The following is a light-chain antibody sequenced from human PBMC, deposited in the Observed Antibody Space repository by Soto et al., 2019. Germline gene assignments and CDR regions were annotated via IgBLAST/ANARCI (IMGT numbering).Light chain of an antibody. CDR3: QQYYSTLLT. J-gene: IGKJ4*01. CDR2: WAS. V-gene: IGKV4-1*01. Sequence: DIVMTQSPNSLAVSLGERATINCKSSQSVLYNSDNKNYLAWYQQKPGQPPKPLIYWASTRESGVPDRFSGSGSGTDFTLTISSLQAEDVAVYYCQQYYSTLLTFGGGTKVEIK. CDR1: QSVLYNSDNKNY.